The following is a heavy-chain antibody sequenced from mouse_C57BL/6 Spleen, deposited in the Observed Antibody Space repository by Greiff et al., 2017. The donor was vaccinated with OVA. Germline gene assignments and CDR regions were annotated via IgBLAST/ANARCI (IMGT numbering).Heavy chain of an antibody. CDR3: AREGFITTVVAGDYYAMDY. J-gene: IGHJ4*01. CDR2: IYPGDGDT. Sequence: VHLVESGPELVKPGASVKISCKASGYAFSSSWMNWVKQRPGKGLEWIGRIYPGDGDTNYNGKFKGKATLTADKSSSTAYMQLSSLTSEDSAVYFCAREGFITTVVAGDYYAMDYWGQGTSVTVSS. CDR1: GYAFSSSW. D-gene: IGHD1-1*01. V-gene: IGHV1-82*01.